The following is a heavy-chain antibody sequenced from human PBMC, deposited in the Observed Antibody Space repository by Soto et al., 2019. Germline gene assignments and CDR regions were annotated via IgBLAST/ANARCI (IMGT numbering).Heavy chain of an antibody. J-gene: IGHJ4*02. V-gene: IGHV4-31*03. CDR2: IYYSGST. D-gene: IGHD1-26*01. Sequence: QVQLQESGPGLVKPSQTLSLTCTVSGGSISSGGYYWSWIRQHPGKGLEWIGYIYYSGSTYYNPSIKRRGTISVDTSKKQFSLKLSSVTAADTAVYFCARSGANPYFDYWGQGTLVTVSS. CDR3: ARSGANPYFDY. CDR1: GGSISSGGYY.